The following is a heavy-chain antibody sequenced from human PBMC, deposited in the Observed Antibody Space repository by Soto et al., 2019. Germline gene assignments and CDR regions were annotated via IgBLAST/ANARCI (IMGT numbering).Heavy chain of an antibody. V-gene: IGHV1-18*01. CDR1: GYTFTSYG. D-gene: IGHD1-20*01. CDR3: ARERWSNLLPLYYYYGRDV. J-gene: IGHJ6*04. CDR2: ISAYNGNT. Sequence: ASVKVSCKASGYTFTSYGISWVRQAPGQGLEWMGWISAYNGNTNYAQKLQGRVTMTTDTSTSTAYMELRSLRSDDTAVYYCARERWSNLLPLYYYYGRDVGGKGTTVTFP.